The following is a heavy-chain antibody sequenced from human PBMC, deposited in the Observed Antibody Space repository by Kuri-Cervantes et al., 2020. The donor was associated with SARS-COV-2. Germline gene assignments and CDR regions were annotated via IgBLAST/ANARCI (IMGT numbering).Heavy chain of an antibody. CDR3: ARSGDSRHTIFGVVITMGVDY. V-gene: IGHV4-30-4*01. Sequence: SETLSLTCTVSGGSIRSGKYYWSWIRQPPGKGLEWIGYISYIGSTYYHPSLKSRVTISSDTSKNQFSLKLTSVTAADTAVYYCARSGDSRHTIFGVVITMGVDYWGQGTLVTVSS. D-gene: IGHD3-3*01. CDR2: ISYIGST. CDR1: GGSIRSGKYY. J-gene: IGHJ4*02.